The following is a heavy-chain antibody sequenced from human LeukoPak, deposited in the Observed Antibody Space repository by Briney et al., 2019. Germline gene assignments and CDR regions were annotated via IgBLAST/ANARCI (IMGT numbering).Heavy chain of an antibody. Sequence: SVKVSCKASGGTFSSYAISWVRQAPGQGLEWMGRIIPILGIANYAQKFQGRVTITADKSTSTAYMELSSLRSEDTAVYYCASQDYVWGSYRYTKYYFDYWGQGTLVTVSS. CDR3: ASQDYVWGSYRYTKYYFDY. CDR2: IIPILGIA. J-gene: IGHJ4*02. V-gene: IGHV1-69*04. CDR1: GGTFSSYA. D-gene: IGHD3-16*02.